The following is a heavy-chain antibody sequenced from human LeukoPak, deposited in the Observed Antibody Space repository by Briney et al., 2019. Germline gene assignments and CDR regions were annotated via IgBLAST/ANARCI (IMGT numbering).Heavy chain of an antibody. D-gene: IGHD6-19*01. CDR3: AKAYRQWLVYFDY. J-gene: IGHJ4*02. CDR2: ISGSGGST. V-gene: IGHV3-23*01. Sequence: PGGSLRLSCAASGFTFSSYAMSWVRQAPGKGLEWVSAISGSGGSTYYADSVKGRFTISRDNSKNTLYLQMNSLRAEDTAVYHCAKAYRQWLVYFDYWGQGTLVTVSS. CDR1: GFTFSSYA.